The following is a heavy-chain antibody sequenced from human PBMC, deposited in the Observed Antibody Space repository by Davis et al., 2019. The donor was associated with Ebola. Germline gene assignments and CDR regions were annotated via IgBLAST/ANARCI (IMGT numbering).Heavy chain of an antibody. V-gene: IGHV3-15*01. Sequence: PGGSLRLSCTASGFMFNHAWMSWVRQAPGKGLEWLGQIKSATDGGTADYSSFLEGRFTISRDDSKNTLYLQMNNLKVDDTAVYFCTRDPFIAVDWRQDSYYYGMDAWGQGTTVTVSS. D-gene: IGHD6-19*01. J-gene: IGHJ6*02. CDR3: TRDPFIAVDWRQDSYYYGMDA. CDR2: IKSATDGGTA. CDR1: GFMFNHAW.